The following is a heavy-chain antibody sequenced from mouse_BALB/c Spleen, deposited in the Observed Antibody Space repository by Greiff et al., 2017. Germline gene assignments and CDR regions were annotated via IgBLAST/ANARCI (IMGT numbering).Heavy chain of an antibody. J-gene: IGHJ2*01. CDR1: GFNIKDTY. CDR2: IDPANGNT. D-gene: IGHD2-2*01. CDR3: ALWLPPFDY. Sequence: EVKLQESGAELVKPGASVKLSCTASGFNIKDTYMHWVKQRPEQGLEWIGRIDPANGNTKYDPKFQGKATITADTSSNTAYLQLSSLTSEDTAVYYCALWLPPFDYWGQGTTLTVSS. V-gene: IGHV14-3*02.